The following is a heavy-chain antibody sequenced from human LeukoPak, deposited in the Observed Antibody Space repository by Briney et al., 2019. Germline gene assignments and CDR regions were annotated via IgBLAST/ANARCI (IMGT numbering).Heavy chain of an antibody. V-gene: IGHV3-23*01. J-gene: IGHJ4*02. CDR3: ARETCSSTSCSTDY. CDR2: ISGSADST. D-gene: IGHD2-2*01. CDR1: GFTFNNYA. Sequence: GGSLRLSCTASGFTFNNYAMSWVRQAPGKGLEWVSAISGSADSTYYADSVKGRFTISRDNSKNTLYLQMNSLRAEDTAVYYCARETCSSTSCSTDYWGQGTLVTVSS.